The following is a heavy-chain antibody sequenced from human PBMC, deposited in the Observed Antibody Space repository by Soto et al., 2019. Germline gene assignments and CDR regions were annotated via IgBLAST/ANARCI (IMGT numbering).Heavy chain of an antibody. CDR2: ISPFNGNT. V-gene: IGHV1-18*01. CDR3: AREGYTFGPGAVSGAFDI. J-gene: IGHJ3*02. D-gene: IGHD1-1*01. CDR1: GYPFTHYG. Sequence: ASVKVSCKSSGYPFTHYGITWVRQAPGQGLEWMGCISPFNGNTNNSQTLQGRVTMTTDTSTNTTYMELSSLRSEDTAIYFCAREGYTFGPGAVSGAFDIWGQGTMVTVSS.